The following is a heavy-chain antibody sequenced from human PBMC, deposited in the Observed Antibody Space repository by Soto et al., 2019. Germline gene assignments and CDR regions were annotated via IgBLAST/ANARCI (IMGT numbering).Heavy chain of an antibody. D-gene: IGHD1-1*01. CDR2: ISYDGSNK. CDR1: GFTFSSYA. V-gene: IGHV3-30-3*02. CDR3: AKIGGQLERDC. J-gene: IGHJ4*02. Sequence: GGSLRLSCAASGFTFSSYAMHWVRQAPGKGLEWVAVISYDGSNKYYADSVKGRFTISRDNSKNTLYLQMNSLRAEDTAVYYCAKIGGQLERDCWGQGTLVTVSS.